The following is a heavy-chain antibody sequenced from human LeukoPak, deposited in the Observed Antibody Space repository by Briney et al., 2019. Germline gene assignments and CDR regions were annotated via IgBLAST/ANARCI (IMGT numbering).Heavy chain of an antibody. V-gene: IGHV4-59*01. CDR3: ARASYQVAAGLFDY. D-gene: IGHD6-13*01. Sequence: PSETLSLTCTVSGGSISSYYWSWIRQPPGKGLEWIGYIYYSGSTNSNPSLKSRVTISVDTSKNQFSLKLSSVTAADTAVYYCARASYQVAAGLFDYWGQGTLVTVSS. CDR2: IYYSGST. J-gene: IGHJ4*02. CDR1: GGSISSYY.